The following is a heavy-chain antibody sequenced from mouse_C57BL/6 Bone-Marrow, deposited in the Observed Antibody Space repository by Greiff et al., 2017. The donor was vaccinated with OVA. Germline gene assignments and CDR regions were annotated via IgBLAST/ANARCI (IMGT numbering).Heavy chain of an antibody. D-gene: IGHD2-3*01. CDR2: IYPGDGDT. Sequence: QVQLQQSGPELVKPGASVKISCKASGYAFSSSWMNWVKQRPGQGLEWIGRIYPGDGDTNYNRKFKGKATLTADKSSSTAYMQLSSLTSEDSAVYFGARHEDGYYASYFDYGGQGTTLTVSS. V-gene: IGHV1-82*01. CDR1: GYAFSSSW. CDR3: ARHEDGYYASYFDY. J-gene: IGHJ2*01.